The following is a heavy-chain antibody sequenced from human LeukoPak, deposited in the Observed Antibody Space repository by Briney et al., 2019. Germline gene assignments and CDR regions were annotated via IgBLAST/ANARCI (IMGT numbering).Heavy chain of an antibody. Sequence: GGSLRLSCVASGFTLRSYVMNWVRQTPGKGLEWVSSISGSGDSTFYADSVKGRFSISRDNSKNTLYLQVNGLRTEDTAVYYCAKDRLLNCRGDCYIFGYWGQGTVVTVSS. CDR3: AKDRLLNCRGDCYIFGY. CDR2: ISGSGDST. V-gene: IGHV3-23*01. J-gene: IGHJ4*02. CDR1: GFTLRSYV. D-gene: IGHD2-21*02.